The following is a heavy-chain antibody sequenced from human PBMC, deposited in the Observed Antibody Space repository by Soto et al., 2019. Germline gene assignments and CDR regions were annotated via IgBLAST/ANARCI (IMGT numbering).Heavy chain of an antibody. CDR2: ISGSGGST. D-gene: IGHD1-26*01. J-gene: IGHJ4*02. Sequence: AGGSLRLSCAASGFTFSSYAMSWVRQAPGKGLEWVSAISGSGGSTHYADSVKGRFTISRDNSKNTPYLQMNSLRAEDTAVYYCATLGIVGATVFDYWGQGTLVTVS. CDR1: GFTFSSYA. CDR3: ATLGIVGATVFDY. V-gene: IGHV3-23*01.